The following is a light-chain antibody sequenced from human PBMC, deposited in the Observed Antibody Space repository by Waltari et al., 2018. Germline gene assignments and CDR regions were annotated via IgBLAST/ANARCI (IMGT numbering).Light chain of an antibody. V-gene: IGLV2-14*03. CDR1: SSDDGGDDS. CDR3: CSQSSYNGVI. J-gene: IGLJ2*01. Sequence: QSALSQPASVSGSPGQSITISCTGSSSDDGGDDSACWYQDHPGQAPKVIIYDVNNRPSGLSDSFSGSKSGNTASLTISGLQAEDEANYYCCSQSSYNGVIFGGGTKLTVL. CDR2: DVN.